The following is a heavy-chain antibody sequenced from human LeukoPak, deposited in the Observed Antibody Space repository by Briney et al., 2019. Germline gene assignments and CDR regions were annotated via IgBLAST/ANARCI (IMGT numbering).Heavy chain of an antibody. Sequence: SETLSLTCAVYGGSFSGYYLSWIRQPPGKGLEWVGYIFYTGDTSYSPSPKSRVTISLDTSKNQFSLKLRSVTAADTAVYYCARLKMGAYFDLWGRGTLVTVSS. V-gene: IGHV4-59*08. CDR3: ARLKMGAYFDL. D-gene: IGHD3-16*01. CDR2: IFYTGDT. CDR1: GGSFSGYY. J-gene: IGHJ2*01.